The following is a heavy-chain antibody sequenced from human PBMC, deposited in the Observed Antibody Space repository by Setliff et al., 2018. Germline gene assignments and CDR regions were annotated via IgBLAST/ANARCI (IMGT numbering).Heavy chain of an antibody. CDR1: GYTFTSYG. D-gene: IGHD3-3*01. CDR3: ARGRNYNFWSGYYNYYYYGMDV. Sequence: ASVKVSCKASGYTFTSYGISWVRQAPGQGLEWMGWISAYNGNTNYAQKLQGRVTMTTDTSTSTVYMELSSLRSEDTAVYYCARGRNYNFWSGYYNYYYYGMDVWGKGTTVTVSS. CDR2: ISAYNGNT. J-gene: IGHJ6*04. V-gene: IGHV1-18*01.